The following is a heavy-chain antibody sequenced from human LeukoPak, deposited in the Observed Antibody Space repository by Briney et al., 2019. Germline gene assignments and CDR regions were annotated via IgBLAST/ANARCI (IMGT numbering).Heavy chain of an antibody. V-gene: IGHV3-53*01. Sequence: PGGSLRLSCAASGFTISSYYMTWVRQAPGKGLEWVSVIYHSGNTDYADSVKGRFTISRDNSKSTVYLQMSSLRAEDTAVYYCARVRVTGYSNFAYWGQGTLVTVSS. D-gene: IGHD3-9*01. CDR3: ARVRVTGYSNFAY. J-gene: IGHJ4*02. CDR2: IYHSGNT. CDR1: GFTISSYY.